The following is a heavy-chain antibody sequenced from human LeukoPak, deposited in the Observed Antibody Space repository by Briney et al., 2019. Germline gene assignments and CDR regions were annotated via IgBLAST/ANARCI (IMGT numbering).Heavy chain of an antibody. CDR3: ARTVVVPAAPCWFDP. Sequence: SETPSLTCTVSGGSISSSSYYWGWIRQPPGKGLEWIGSIYYSGSTYYNPSLKSRVTISVDTSKNQFSLKLSSVTAADTAVYYCARTVVVPAAPCWFDPWGQGTLVTVSS. J-gene: IGHJ5*02. CDR2: IYYSGST. CDR1: GGSISSSSYY. D-gene: IGHD2-2*01. V-gene: IGHV4-39*01.